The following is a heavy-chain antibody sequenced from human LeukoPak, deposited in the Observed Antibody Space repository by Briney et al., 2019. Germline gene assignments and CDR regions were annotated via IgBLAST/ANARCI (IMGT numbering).Heavy chain of an antibody. D-gene: IGHD2-2*01. Sequence: PSETLSLTCTVSGGSISSSSYYWGWIRQPPGKGLEWIGSIYYSGSTYYNPSLKSRVTISVDTSKNQFSLKLSSVTAADTAVYYCARHARGGRYCSSTSCPDYWGQGTLLTVSS. J-gene: IGHJ4*02. CDR1: GGSISSSSYY. CDR2: IYYSGST. CDR3: ARHARGGRYCSSTSCPDY. V-gene: IGHV4-39*01.